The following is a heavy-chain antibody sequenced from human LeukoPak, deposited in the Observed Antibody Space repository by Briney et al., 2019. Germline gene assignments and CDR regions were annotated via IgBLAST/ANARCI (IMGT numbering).Heavy chain of an antibody. CDR1: GGSISSSNW. Sequence: SETLSLTCAVSGGSISSSNWWSWVRQPPGKGLEWIGEIYHSGSTDYNPSLKSRVTISVDKSKNQFSLKLGSVTAADTAVYYCARDRVAAAGYFDYWGQGTLVTVSS. CDR2: IYHSGST. V-gene: IGHV4-4*02. J-gene: IGHJ4*02. CDR3: ARDRVAAAGYFDY. D-gene: IGHD6-13*01.